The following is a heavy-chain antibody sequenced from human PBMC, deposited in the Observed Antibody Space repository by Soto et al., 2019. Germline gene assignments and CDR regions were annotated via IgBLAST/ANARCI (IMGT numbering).Heavy chain of an antibody. Sequence: QVQLQESGPGLVKPSETLSLTCTVSGGSISSYYWSWIRQPPGKGLEWIGYIYYSGSTNYNPSLKSRVTISVDTSKNQFSLKLSSVTAADTAVYYCAEGLNLDYWGQGTLVTVSS. D-gene: IGHD6-19*01. V-gene: IGHV4-59*01. CDR2: IYYSGST. CDR3: AEGLNLDY. CDR1: GGSISSYY. J-gene: IGHJ4*02.